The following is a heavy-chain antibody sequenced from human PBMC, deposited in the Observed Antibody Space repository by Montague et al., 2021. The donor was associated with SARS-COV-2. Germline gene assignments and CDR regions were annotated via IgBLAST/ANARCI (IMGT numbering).Heavy chain of an antibody. V-gene: IGHV3-30*04. D-gene: IGHD3-22*01. CDR2: ISYDGTKE. CDR1: GFTLTSGFSFSYST. Sequence: SLRLSCAASGFTLTSGFSFSYSTMHWVRQAPGKGLEWVAVISYDGTKEYWADSVKGRFTISRDNSKNTLYLQMNGLRTEDTAVYYCARESDSSAYYAFDVWGQGTMVTVSS. J-gene: IGHJ3*01. CDR3: ARESDSSAYYAFDV.